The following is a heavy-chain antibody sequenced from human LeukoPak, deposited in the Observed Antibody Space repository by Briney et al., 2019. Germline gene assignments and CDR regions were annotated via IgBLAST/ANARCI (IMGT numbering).Heavy chain of an antibody. CDR2: IYTGGST. Sequence: GGSLRLSCAASGFTVSSNYMSWVRQAPGKGLEWVSVIYTGGSTYYADSVRGRFTISRDNAKNSLYLQMNSLRAEDTAVYYCARVRVIEAAQLDYWGQGTLVTVSS. CDR3: ARVRVIEAAQLDY. J-gene: IGHJ4*02. V-gene: IGHV3-53*01. CDR1: GFTVSSNY. D-gene: IGHD2/OR15-2a*01.